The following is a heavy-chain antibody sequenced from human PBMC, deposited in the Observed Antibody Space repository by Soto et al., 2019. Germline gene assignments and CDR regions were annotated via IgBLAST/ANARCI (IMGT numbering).Heavy chain of an antibody. CDR1: GFRFSSYG. Sequence: PGGSLRLSCASSGFRFSSYGMHWVRQAPGKGLEWVAIIWSDGSNKYYADSVKGRFTISRDNSKNTLYLLMNSLRAEDTAVYYCARDSPIASGWFDPWGQGTLVTVSS. J-gene: IGHJ5*02. D-gene: IGHD6-13*01. V-gene: IGHV3-33*01. CDR3: ARDSPIASGWFDP. CDR2: IWSDGSNK.